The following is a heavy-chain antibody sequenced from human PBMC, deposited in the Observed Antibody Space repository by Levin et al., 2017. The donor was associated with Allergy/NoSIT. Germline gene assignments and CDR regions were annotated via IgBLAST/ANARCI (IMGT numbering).Heavy chain of an antibody. V-gene: IGHV3-21*04. D-gene: IGHD6-13*01. J-gene: IGHJ4*02. CDR1: GFSFSSYS. CDR2: ISSDSTYI. Sequence: GESLKISCAASGFSFSSYSLTWVRQAPGRGLEWVSSISSDSTYIYYRDSVKGRFTISRDNAKNSVYLQMNSLTAEDTAVYYCARADLRAAADNYWGQGTLVTVSS. CDR3: ARADLRAAADNY.